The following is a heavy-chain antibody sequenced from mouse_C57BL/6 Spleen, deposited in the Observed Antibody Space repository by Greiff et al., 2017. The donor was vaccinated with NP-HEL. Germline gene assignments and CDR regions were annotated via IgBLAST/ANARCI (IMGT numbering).Heavy chain of an antibody. CDR3: ARGRDYYAYFDY. CDR1: GYTFTDYK. Sequence: VQLQQSGPELVKPGASVKIPCKASGYTFTDYKMDWVKQSHGKSLEWIGDINPNNGGTIYNQKFKGKATLTVDKSSSTSYMELRSLTSEDTAVYYCARGRDYYAYFDYWGQGTTLTVSS. D-gene: IGHD2-1*01. J-gene: IGHJ2*01. V-gene: IGHV1-18*01. CDR2: INPNNGGT.